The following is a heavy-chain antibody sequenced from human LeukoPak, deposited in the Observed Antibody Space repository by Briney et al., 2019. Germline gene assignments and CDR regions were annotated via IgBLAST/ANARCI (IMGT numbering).Heavy chain of an antibody. D-gene: IGHD1-26*01. CDR3: TKGENGMDV. CDR1: GFTFSSYR. V-gene: IGHV3-21*01. J-gene: IGHJ6*02. CDR2: ISDSSSYI. Sequence: GGSLRLSCAASGFTFSSYRMNWVRQAPGKGLEWVSSISDSSSYIYHADSVKGRFTIPRDNAKNSVYLQMNSLRAEDTATYYCTKGENGMDVWGQGTTVTVSS.